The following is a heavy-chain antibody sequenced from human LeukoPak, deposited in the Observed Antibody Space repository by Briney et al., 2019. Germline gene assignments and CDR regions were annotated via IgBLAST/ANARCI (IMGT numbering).Heavy chain of an antibody. V-gene: IGHV3-30*04. D-gene: IGHD3-10*01. J-gene: IGHJ3*02. Sequence: GRSLRLSCAASGFTFSSYAMHWVRQAPGKGLEWVAVISYDGSNKYYADSVKGRFTISRDNSKNTLYLQMNSLRAEDTAVYYCARGRYCGSGSSGDAFDIWGQGTMVTVSS. CDR3: ARGRYCGSGSSGDAFDI. CDR1: GFTFSSYA. CDR2: ISYDGSNK.